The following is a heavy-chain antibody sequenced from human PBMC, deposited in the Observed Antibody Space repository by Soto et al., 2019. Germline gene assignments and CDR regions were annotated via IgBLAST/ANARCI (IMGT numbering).Heavy chain of an antibody. CDR2: ISSSSSYI. Sequence: EVQLVESGGGLVKPGGSLRLSCAASGFTFSSYSMNWVRQAPGKGLEWVSSISSSSSYIYYADSVKGRFTISRDNAKNSLYLQMNSLRAEDTAVYYCARDFESIAAPNYYYYYMDVWGKGTTVTVSS. CDR1: GFTFSSYS. D-gene: IGHD6-6*01. V-gene: IGHV3-21*01. CDR3: ARDFESIAAPNYYYYYMDV. J-gene: IGHJ6*03.